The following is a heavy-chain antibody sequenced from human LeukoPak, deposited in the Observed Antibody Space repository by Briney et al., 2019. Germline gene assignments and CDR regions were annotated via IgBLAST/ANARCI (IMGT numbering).Heavy chain of an antibody. V-gene: IGHV4-61*02. Sequence: SETLSLTCTVSGGSISSSSYYWGWIRQPAGKGLEWIGRIYTSGSTNYNPSLKSRVTMSVDTSKNQFSLKLSSVTAADTAVYYCARDKVSGAAAGWYYYYYMDVWGKGTTVTVSS. J-gene: IGHJ6*03. D-gene: IGHD6-13*01. CDR2: IYTSGST. CDR1: GGSISSSSYY. CDR3: ARDKVSGAAAGWYYYYYMDV.